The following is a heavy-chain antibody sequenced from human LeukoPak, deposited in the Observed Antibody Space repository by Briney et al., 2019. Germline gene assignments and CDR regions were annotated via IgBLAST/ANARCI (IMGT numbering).Heavy chain of an antibody. J-gene: IGHJ3*02. V-gene: IGHV3-23*01. D-gene: IGHD3-22*01. CDR3: AKDHMIVVVLGAFDI. CDR1: GFTFSSYA. Sequence: GGSLRLSCAASGFTFSSYAMSWVRQAPGMGLEWVSAIIGSGGSTYYADSVKGRFTISRDNSKNTLYLQMNSLRAEDTAVYYCAKDHMIVVVLGAFDIWGQGTMVTVSS. CDR2: IIGSGGST.